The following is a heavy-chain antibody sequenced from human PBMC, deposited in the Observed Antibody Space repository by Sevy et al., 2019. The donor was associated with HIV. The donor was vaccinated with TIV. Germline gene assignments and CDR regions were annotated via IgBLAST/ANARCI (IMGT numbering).Heavy chain of an antibody. J-gene: IGHJ6*03. CDR3: ARGGAGRQFDYYYYMDV. Sequence: SETLSLTRNVSGVSITRSYWNWIRQTPGKGLEWIAFVYYTGKTNYNPSLKSLVTVSLDTSKSQFSLKLSSVTAADTAVYYCARGGAGRQFDYYYYMDVWGKGTTVTVSS. CDR2: VYYTGKT. CDR1: GVSITRSY. V-gene: IGHV4-59*01. D-gene: IGHD6-6*01.